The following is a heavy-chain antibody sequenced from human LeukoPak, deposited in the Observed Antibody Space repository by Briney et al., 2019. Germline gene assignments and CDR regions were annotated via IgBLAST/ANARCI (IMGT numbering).Heavy chain of an antibody. CDR1: GDSVSSNSAA. CDR3: ARLRNDYYDSSRSYYYYMDV. V-gene: IGHV6-1*01. Sequence: SQTLSLTCAISGDSVSSNSAAWNWIRQSPSRGLEWLGRTYYRSKWYNDYAVSVKSRITINPDTSKNQFSLQLNSVTPEDTAVYYCARLRNDYYDSSRSYYYYMDVWGKGTTVTVSS. J-gene: IGHJ6*03. CDR2: TYYRSKWYN. D-gene: IGHD3-22*01.